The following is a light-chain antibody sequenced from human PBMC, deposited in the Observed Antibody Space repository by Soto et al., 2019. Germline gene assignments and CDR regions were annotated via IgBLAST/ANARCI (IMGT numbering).Light chain of an antibody. J-gene: IGLJ1*01. Sequence: QSALAQPASVSGSPGQSITISCTGTSSDVGGYNYVSWYQQHPGKAPKLMIYDVSNRPSGVSNRFSGSKSGNTASLTISGLQAEDEADYYCSSYTSSSPLYVFGTGTNITVL. CDR3: SSYTSSSPLYV. CDR1: SSDVGGYNY. CDR2: DVS. V-gene: IGLV2-14*01.